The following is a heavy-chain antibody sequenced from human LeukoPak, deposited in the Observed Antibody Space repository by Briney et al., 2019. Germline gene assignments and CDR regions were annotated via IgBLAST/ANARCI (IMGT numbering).Heavy chain of an antibody. CDR3: ARGYYYGSGSYYSPGNYYYYYMDV. CDR2: INPSGGST. CDR1: GYTFTSYY. D-gene: IGHD3-10*01. Sequence: ASVKVSCKASGYTFTSYYMHWVRQAPGQGLEWMGIINPSGGSTSYAQKFQGRVTMTRDTSTSTVYMELSSLRSEDTAVYYCARGYYYGSGSYYSPGNYYYYYMDVWGKGTTVTISS. V-gene: IGHV1-46*01. J-gene: IGHJ6*03.